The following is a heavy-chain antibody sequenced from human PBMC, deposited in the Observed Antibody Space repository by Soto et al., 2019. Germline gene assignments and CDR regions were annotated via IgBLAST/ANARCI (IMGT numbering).Heavy chain of an antibody. J-gene: IGHJ6*02. V-gene: IGHV4-59*01. D-gene: IGHD5-18*01. CDR1: GGSISSYY. CDR3: ARGVSREWLGEYYYYYGMDV. CDR2: IYYSGST. Sequence: SETLSLTCTVSGGSISSYYWSWIRQPPGKGLEWIGYIYYSGSTNYNPSLKSRVTISVDTSKNQFSLKLSSVTAADTAMYYCARGVSREWLGEYYYYYGMDVWGQGTTVTVSS.